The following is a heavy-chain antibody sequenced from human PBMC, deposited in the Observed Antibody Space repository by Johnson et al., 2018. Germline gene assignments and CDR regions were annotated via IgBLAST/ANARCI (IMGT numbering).Heavy chain of an antibody. D-gene: IGHD3-10*01. CDR1: GFIFSSYG. Sequence: QVQLVQSGGGVVQPGGSLRLSCAASGFIFSSYGMHWVRQAPGKGLEWVAVISYDGGQDHYGDSVKGRFTISRDNSKKTLYLEMNSLRAEDTAVYYCAKVKNYYPVDYYYGMDDWGQGTTVTVSS. V-gene: IGHV3-30*18. CDR2: ISYDGGQD. J-gene: IGHJ6*02. CDR3: AKVKNYYPVDYYYGMDD.